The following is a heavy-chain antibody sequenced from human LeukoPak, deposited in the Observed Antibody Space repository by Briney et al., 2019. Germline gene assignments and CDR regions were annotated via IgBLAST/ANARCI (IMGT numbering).Heavy chain of an antibody. CDR3: ASRDQSCSGSRCYPIDY. CDR2: ISYDGSNK. V-gene: IGHV3-30*03. D-gene: IGHD2-15*01. J-gene: IGHJ4*02. CDR1: GFTFSSYG. Sequence: GGSLRLSCAASGFTFSSYGMHWVRQAPGKGLEWVAVISYDGSNKYYADSVKGRFTISRDNSKNTLYLQMNSLRAEDTAVYYCASRDQSCSGSRCYPIDYWGQGTLVTVSS.